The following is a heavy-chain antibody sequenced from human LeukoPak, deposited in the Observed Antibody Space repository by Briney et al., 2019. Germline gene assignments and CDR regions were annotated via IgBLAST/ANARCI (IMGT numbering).Heavy chain of an antibody. D-gene: IGHD6-13*01. Sequence: ASVKVSCKASGYTFTDYYMHWVRQAPGQGFEWMGWINPNDGDTNYAQKFQGRVTMTRDTSISTAHMEVSRLRSDDTAVYYCAKAPTQTQQTVQRWGQGTLVTVSS. CDR1: GYTFTDYY. V-gene: IGHV1-2*02. J-gene: IGHJ4*02. CDR3: AKAPTQTQQTVQR. CDR2: INPNDGDT.